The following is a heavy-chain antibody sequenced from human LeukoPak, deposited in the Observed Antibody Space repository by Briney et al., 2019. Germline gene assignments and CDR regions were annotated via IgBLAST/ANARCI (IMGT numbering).Heavy chain of an antibody. J-gene: IGHJ4*02. CDR3: SGGGGSGGDYFDY. V-gene: IGHV1-24*01. CDR1: GYTLSELS. D-gene: IGHD1-14*01. CDR2: FDPEDGET. Sequence: GASVKVSCKVSGYTLSELSMHWVRQTPGKGLEWMGGFDPEDGETIYAQKFQGRVTMTKDTSADTAYMELSSLRSEDTAVYYCSGGGGSGGDYFDYWGQGTLVTVSS.